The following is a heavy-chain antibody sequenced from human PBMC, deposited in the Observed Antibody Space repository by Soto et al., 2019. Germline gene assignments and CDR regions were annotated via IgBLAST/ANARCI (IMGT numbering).Heavy chain of an antibody. CDR3: TRVFDDSSGYYYSYYYGMDV. CDR2: IRSKAYGGTT. CDR1: GFTFGDYA. V-gene: IGHV3-49*03. D-gene: IGHD3-22*01. Sequence: GGSLRLSCTASGFTFGDYAMSWFRQAPGKGLEWVGFIRSKAYGGTTEYAASVKGRFTISRDDSKSIAYLQMNSLKTEDTAVYYYTRVFDDSSGYYYSYYYGMDVWGQGTKVTVS. J-gene: IGHJ6*02.